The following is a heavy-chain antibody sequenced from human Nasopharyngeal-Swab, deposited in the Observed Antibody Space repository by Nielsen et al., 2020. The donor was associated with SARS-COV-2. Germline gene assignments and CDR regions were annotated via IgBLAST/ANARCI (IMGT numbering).Heavy chain of an antibody. CDR2: IYTSGST. V-gene: IGHV4-4*07. CDR1: GGSISSYY. Sequence: ESLKISCTVSGGSISSYYWSWIRQPAGKGLEWIGRIYTSGSTNYNPSLKSRVTMSVDTSKNQFSLKLSSVTAADTAVYYCARGSITGTTGAWFDPWGQGTLVTVSS. CDR3: ARGSITGTTGAWFDP. J-gene: IGHJ5*02. D-gene: IGHD1-7*01.